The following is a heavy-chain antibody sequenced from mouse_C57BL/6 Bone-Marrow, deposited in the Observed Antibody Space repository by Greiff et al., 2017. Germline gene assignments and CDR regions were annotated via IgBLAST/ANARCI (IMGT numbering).Heavy chain of an antibody. D-gene: IGHD1-1*01. V-gene: IGHV5-6*02. CDR2: ISSGGSYT. CDR3: ARRGYYGSIFYWYFDV. CDR1: VFTFSSYG. J-gene: IGHJ1*03. Sequence: EVKVEESGGDLVKPGGSLKLSCAASVFTFSSYGMSWVRQTPDKRLEWVATISSGGSYTYYPDSVKGRFTISRDNAKNTLYLQMSSLKSEDTAMYYCARRGYYGSIFYWYFDVWGTGTTVTVSS.